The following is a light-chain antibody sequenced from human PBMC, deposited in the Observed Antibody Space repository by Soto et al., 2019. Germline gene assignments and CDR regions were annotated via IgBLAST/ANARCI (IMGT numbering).Light chain of an antibody. CDR2: DAK. J-gene: IGKJ4*01. Sequence: EIVLTQSPAALSLSPGGRATLSCRASQSVGDYLAWYQQKPGRAPRPLIYDAKQRSADVPARFSGSGSGTDFTLTIDSLEPEDFAVYYCHQRSSWPPTFGGGSKVEIK. V-gene: IGKV3-11*01. CDR1: QSVGDY. CDR3: HQRSSWPPT.